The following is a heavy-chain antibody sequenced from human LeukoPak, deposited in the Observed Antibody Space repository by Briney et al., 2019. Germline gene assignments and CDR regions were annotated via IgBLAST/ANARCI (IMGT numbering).Heavy chain of an antibody. Sequence: GESLKISCQGSGYSFSTYWIAWVRQMPGKGLEWVGVIYPDDSDTRYSPSFQGQVTISADKSNRTAYLKWGSLKASDTATYYCARHISHRYNGVRHFEYWGQGTLVTVSS. D-gene: IGHD1-14*01. CDR2: IYPDDSDT. CDR3: ARHISHRYNGVRHFEY. CDR1: GYSFSTYW. J-gene: IGHJ4*02. V-gene: IGHV5-51*01.